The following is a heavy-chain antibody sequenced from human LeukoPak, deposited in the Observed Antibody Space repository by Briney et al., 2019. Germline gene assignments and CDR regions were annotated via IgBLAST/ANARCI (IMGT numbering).Heavy chain of an antibody. D-gene: IGHD1-26*01. J-gene: IGHJ6*03. CDR2: SNDSGGT. Sequence: WETLSLTCAVSGGTFSGYYWSWVRQPPGKRLEWVGESNDSGGTNYNPSLKSPVTISADKSKNQVSMKLTSVTAADTAVYYCARLSVIVGAALEYYYYYMDVWGQGTTVTVSS. CDR1: GGTFSGYY. CDR3: ARLSVIVGAALEYYYYYMDV. V-gene: IGHV4-34*08.